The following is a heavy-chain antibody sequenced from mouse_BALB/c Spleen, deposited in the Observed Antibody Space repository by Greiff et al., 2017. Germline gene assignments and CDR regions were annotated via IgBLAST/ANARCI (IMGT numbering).Heavy chain of an antibody. D-gene: IGHD2-4*01. Sequence: DVQLVESGGGLVQPGGSRKLSCAASGFTFSSFGMHWVRQAPEKGLEWVAYISSGSSTNYYADTVKGRFTISRDNPKNTLFLQMPSLRSEDTAMYYCARAGDDYYYPMDYWGQGTSVTVSA. CDR3: ARAGDDYYYPMDY. J-gene: IGHJ4*01. V-gene: IGHV5-17*02. CDR1: GFTFSSFG. CDR2: ISSGSSTN.